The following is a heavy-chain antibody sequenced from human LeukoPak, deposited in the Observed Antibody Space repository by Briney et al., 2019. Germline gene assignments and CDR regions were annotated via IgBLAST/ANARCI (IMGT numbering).Heavy chain of an antibody. Sequence: AGGSLRLSCAASGFTFSTYTMNWVRQAPGKGLEWVSSVSSGSSYRYHADSVKDRFSISRDNAKNSLYLQMNSLRAEDTAVSSSARDRRQYKELPYYFDLWGQGTLVTVSS. V-gene: IGHV3-21*01. CDR1: GFTFSTYT. CDR3: ARDRRQYKELPYYFDL. J-gene: IGHJ4*02. D-gene: IGHD1-26*01. CDR2: VSSGSSYR.